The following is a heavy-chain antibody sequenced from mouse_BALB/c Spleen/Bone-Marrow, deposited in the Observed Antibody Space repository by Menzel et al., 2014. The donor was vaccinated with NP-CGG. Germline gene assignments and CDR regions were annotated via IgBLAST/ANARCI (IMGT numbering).Heavy chain of an antibody. CDR3: ARGGTTATWYFDV. J-gene: IGHJ1*01. D-gene: IGHD1-2*01. CDR1: GFNIKDTY. CDR2: IDPANGNT. V-gene: IGHV14-3*02. Sequence: DVKLQESGAELVKPGASVKLSCIASGFNIKDTYMHWVKQRPEQGLEWIGRIDPANGNTKYDPKFQGKATITADTSSNTACLQLSSLTSEDTAVYYCARGGTTATWYFDVWGAGTTVTVSS.